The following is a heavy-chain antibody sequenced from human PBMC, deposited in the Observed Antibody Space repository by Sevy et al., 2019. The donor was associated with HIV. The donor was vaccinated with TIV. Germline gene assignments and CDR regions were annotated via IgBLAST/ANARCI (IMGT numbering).Heavy chain of an antibody. J-gene: IGHJ4*02. CDR1: GFTFGTYG. V-gene: IGHV3-33*01. CDR3: ARGSLYSSGWSESLDY. Sequence: GGSLRLSCVASGFTFGTYGMDWVRQAPGKGLEWVAVIWSDGNNKYYGDSVKGRFTISRDNSKNTLYLQMNSLRAEDTAVYYCARGSLYSSGWSESLDYRGQGTLVTVSS. CDR2: IWSDGNNK. D-gene: IGHD6-19*01.